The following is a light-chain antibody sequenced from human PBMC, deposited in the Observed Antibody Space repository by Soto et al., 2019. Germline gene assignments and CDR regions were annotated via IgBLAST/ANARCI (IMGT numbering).Light chain of an antibody. V-gene: IGKV3-15*01. CDR1: QSVSRN. Sequence: EIVMTQSPATLSVSPGERVTLSCRAGQSVSRNLAWYQQKPGQTPRLLVYGASTRATGIPDWFSGSGSGTEFALTISSLQAEGCAVYYCQQYSNCPTFLQGTKVEIK. J-gene: IGKJ1*01. CDR2: GAS. CDR3: QQYSNCPT.